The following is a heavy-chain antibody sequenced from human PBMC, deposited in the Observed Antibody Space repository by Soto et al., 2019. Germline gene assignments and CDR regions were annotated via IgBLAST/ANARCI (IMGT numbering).Heavy chain of an antibody. CDR2: IIPIFGTA. Sequence: GASEKVSCKASGGTFSSYAISWVRQAPGQGLEWMGGIIPIFGTANYAQKFQGRVTITADESTSTAYMELSSLRSDDTAVYYCASTLLLETTVVTQDYYYGMDVWGQGTTVTVSS. CDR1: GGTFSSYA. CDR3: ASTLLLETTVVTQDYYYGMDV. V-gene: IGHV1-69*13. D-gene: IGHD4-17*01. J-gene: IGHJ6*02.